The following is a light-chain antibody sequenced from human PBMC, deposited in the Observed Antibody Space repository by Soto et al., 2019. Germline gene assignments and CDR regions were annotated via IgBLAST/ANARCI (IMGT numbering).Light chain of an antibody. CDR1: SSDVGTYNY. CDR3: SSYTSSSTLL. Sequence: QSALTQPASVSGSPGQSITISCTGTSSDVGTYNYVSWYQHHPGKAPKLMIYDVSNRPSGVSNRCSGSKSGNTASLTISGLQAEDEADYYCSSYTSSSTLLFGGGTKVTVL. CDR2: DVS. J-gene: IGLJ2*01. V-gene: IGLV2-14*03.